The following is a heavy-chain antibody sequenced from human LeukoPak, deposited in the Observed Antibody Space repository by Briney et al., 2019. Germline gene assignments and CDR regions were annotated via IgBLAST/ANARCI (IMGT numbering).Heavy chain of an antibody. CDR1: GYTFTSYD. CDR3: ARRLTDYYGSGSYYYP. V-gene: IGHV1-46*01. D-gene: IGHD3-10*01. J-gene: IGHJ5*02. Sequence: ASVKVSCKASGYTFTSYDINWVRQATGQGLEWMGIINPSGGSTSYAQKFQGRVTMTRDTSTSTVYMELSSLRSEDTAVYYCARRLTDYYGSGSYYYPWGQGTLVTVSS. CDR2: INPSGGST.